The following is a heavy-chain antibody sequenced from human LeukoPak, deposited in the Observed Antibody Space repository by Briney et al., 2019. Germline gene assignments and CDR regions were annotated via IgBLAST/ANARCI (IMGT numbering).Heavy chain of an antibody. CDR2: IIPIFGTA. J-gene: IGHJ5*02. Sequence: GASVKVSCTASGGTFSSYAISWVRQAPGQGLEWMGGIIPIFGTANYAQKFQGRVTITADESTSTAYMELSSLRSEDTAVYYCARETIRDGYSNNWFDPWGQGTLVTVSS. V-gene: IGHV1-69*13. D-gene: IGHD5-24*01. CDR1: GGTFSSYA. CDR3: ARETIRDGYSNNWFDP.